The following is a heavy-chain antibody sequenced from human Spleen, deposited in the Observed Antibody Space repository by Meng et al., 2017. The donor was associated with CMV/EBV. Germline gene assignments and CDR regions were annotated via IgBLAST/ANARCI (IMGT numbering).Heavy chain of an antibody. Sequence: GESLKISCAASGFTFGSYAMHWVRQAPGKGLEWVAIMSHDGSEKNYAASVKGRFTISRDNSKGTLYLQMTSLRAEDTAVYYCARVFVSYCFDYWGQGTLVTVSS. V-gene: IGHV3-30*04. J-gene: IGHJ4*02. D-gene: IGHD2-15*01. CDR2: MSHDGSEK. CDR3: ARVFVSYCFDY. CDR1: GFTFGSYA.